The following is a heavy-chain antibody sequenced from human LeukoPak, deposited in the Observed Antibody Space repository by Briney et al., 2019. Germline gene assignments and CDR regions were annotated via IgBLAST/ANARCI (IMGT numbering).Heavy chain of an antibody. CDR2: ISSNGGST. CDR3: ARDHSLGYCSSTSCQRSYYFDY. J-gene: IGHJ4*02. Sequence: PGGSLRLSCSASGFTFNSYVMHWVRQAPGKGLEYVSAISSNGGSTYYADSVKGRFTISRDNSKNTLYLQMNSLRAEDTAVYYCARDHSLGYCSSTSCQRSYYFDYWGQGTLVTVSS. V-gene: IGHV3-64*04. CDR1: GFTFNSYV. D-gene: IGHD2-2*01.